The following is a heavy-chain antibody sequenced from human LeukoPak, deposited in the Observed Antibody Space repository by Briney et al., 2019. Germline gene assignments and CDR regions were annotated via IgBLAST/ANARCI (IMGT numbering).Heavy chain of an antibody. CDR2: FDPEDGET. CDR1: GYTLTELS. V-gene: IGHV1-24*01. CDR3: AAGPMVRGLYYYYYGMDV. Sequence: ASVKVSCKVSGYTLTELSMHWVRQAPGKGLEWMGGFDPEDGETIYAQKFQGRVTMTEDTSTDTAYMELSSLRFEDTAVYYCAAGPMVRGLYYYYYGMDVWGQGTTVTVSS. J-gene: IGHJ6*02. D-gene: IGHD3-10*01.